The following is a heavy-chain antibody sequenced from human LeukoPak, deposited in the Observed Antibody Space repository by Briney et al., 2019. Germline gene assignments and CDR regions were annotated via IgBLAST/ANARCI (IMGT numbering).Heavy chain of an antibody. CDR1: GYTFTSYY. CDR2: INPSGGST. J-gene: IGHJ6*03. CDR3: ARARGGRIAAAGTNYYYYMDV. V-gene: IGHV1-46*01. D-gene: IGHD6-13*01. Sequence: ASVKVSCKASGYTFTSYYMHWVRQAPGQGLEWMGIINPSGGSTSYAQKFQGRVTMTRDTSTSTVYMELSSLRSEDTAVYYCARARGGRIAAAGTNYYYYMDVWGKGTTVTVSS.